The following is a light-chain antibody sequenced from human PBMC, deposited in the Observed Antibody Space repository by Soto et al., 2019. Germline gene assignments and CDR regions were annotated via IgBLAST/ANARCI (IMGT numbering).Light chain of an antibody. Sequence: ENVLTQSPGTLSLSPGERATLSCRASQSVTSTYLAWYQQKPGQAPRLLIYGGTSRATGIPDRFSGSGSGTDFTLTISRLEPEDFALYYCQYYGTFGPGTKVDIK. V-gene: IGKV3-20*01. CDR2: GGT. CDR1: QSVTSTY. CDR3: QYYGT. J-gene: IGKJ3*01.